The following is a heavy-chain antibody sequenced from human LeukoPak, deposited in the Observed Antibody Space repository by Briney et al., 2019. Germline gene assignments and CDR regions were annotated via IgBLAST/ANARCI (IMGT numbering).Heavy chain of an antibody. CDR2: LSYDGFTQ. V-gene: IGHV3-30*04. D-gene: IGHD3-3*01. Sequence: GGSLRLSCVASGFTFSASTMHWVRQAPGKGLEWVAVLSYDGFTQYYADSVKGRFTISRDNSKNMLYLQMNSLRPEDTAVYHCARDRLPSDQDDFDYWGQGTLVTVSS. CDR1: GFTFSAST. J-gene: IGHJ4*02. CDR3: ARDRLPSDQDDFDY.